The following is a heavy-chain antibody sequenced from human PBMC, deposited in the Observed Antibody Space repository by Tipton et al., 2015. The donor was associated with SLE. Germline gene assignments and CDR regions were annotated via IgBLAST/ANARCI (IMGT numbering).Heavy chain of an antibody. V-gene: IGHV1-18*01. Sequence: QSGAEVKKPGASVKVSCKASGYTFTTYGISWVRQAPGQGLEWMGWISAYNGNTNYAQKLQGRVTMTTDTSTSTAYMELRSLRSDDTAVYYCRLTLTGYYEFDYWGQGTLVTVSS. CDR1: GYTFTTYG. J-gene: IGHJ4*02. D-gene: IGHD3-9*01. CDR2: ISAYNGNT. CDR3: RLTLTGYYEFDY.